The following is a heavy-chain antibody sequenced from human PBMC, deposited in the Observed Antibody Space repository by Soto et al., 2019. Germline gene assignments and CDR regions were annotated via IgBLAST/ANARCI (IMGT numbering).Heavy chain of an antibody. CDR3: ARDLDGSGSYYTGY. J-gene: IGHJ4*02. D-gene: IGHD3-10*01. CDR2: ISTYNSNT. V-gene: IGHV1-18*01. CDR1: GYTFTSAG. Sequence: QVHLVQSGVEVKKPGASVKVSCKTSGYTFTSAGISWVRQAPGQGLEWMGWISTYNSNTKYVQTLQDRVTMTTDTSTSTAYMELRSLTSDDTAVYYCARDLDGSGSYYTGYWGQGTLVTVSA.